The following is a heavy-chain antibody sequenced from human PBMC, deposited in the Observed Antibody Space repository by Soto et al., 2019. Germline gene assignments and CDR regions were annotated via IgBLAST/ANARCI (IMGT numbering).Heavy chain of an antibody. D-gene: IGHD6-19*01. CDR3: ARSPYASGAGLDN. CDR2: IYYSGST. CDR1: GGSISSNY. Sequence: SETLSLTCTVSGGSISSNYWSWIRQPPGKGLEWIGYIYYSGSTNYNPSLKSRVIISVDTSKNQFSLKLTSVTFADTAVYYCARSPYASGAGLDNWGQGTLVTVSS. J-gene: IGHJ4*02. V-gene: IGHV4-59*01.